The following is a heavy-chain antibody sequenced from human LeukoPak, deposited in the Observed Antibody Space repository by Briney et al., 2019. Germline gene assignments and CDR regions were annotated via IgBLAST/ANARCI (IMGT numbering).Heavy chain of an antibody. J-gene: IGHJ4*02. CDR1: GITLSNYG. Sequence: GGSLRPSCAVSGITLSNYGMTWVRQAPGEGLEWVAGISDTGGRTNYADSVKGRFTISRDNPKNTLYLQMNSLRAEDTAVYFCAKRGVVIRVILVGFHKEAYYFDSWGQGALVTVSS. V-gene: IGHV3-23*01. CDR3: AKRGVVIRVILVGFHKEAYYFDS. CDR2: ISDTGGRT. D-gene: IGHD3-22*01.